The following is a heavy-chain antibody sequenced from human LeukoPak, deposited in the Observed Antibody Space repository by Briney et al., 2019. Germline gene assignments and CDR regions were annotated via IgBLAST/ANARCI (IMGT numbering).Heavy chain of an antibody. CDR3: ARSRYSYGPNWYFDL. CDR2: IIPILGIA. D-gene: IGHD5-18*01. V-gene: IGHV1-69*02. Sequence: SVKVSCKASGGTFSSYTISWVRQAPGQGLEWMGRIIPILGIANYAQKFQGRVTMTRDTSTSTVYMELSSLRSEDTAVYYCARSRYSYGPNWYFDLWGRGTLVTVSS. CDR1: GGTFSSYT. J-gene: IGHJ2*01.